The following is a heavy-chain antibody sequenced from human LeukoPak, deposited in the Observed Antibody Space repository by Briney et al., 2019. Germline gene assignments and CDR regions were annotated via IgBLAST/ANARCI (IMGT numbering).Heavy chain of an antibody. V-gene: IGHV5-51*01. CDR1: GYSFTSYW. J-gene: IGHJ5*01. CDR2: IYPGDSDT. CDR3: ARQSGYRSSWFDF. D-gene: IGHD6-13*01. Sequence: GESLKISCKGSGYSFTSYWTGWVRQMPGKGLEWMGIIYPGDSDTRYSPSFQGQVTISADKSISAAYLQWSSLKASDTAVYYCARQSGYRSSWFDFWGPGTVVSVSS.